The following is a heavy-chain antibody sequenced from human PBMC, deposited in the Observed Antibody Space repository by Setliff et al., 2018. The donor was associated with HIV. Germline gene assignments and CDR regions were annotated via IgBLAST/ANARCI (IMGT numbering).Heavy chain of an antibody. Sequence: ASVKVSCKASGYTFTSSDINWVRQATGQGLEWMGWMNPNSGNTGYAQKFQGRVTMTRDTSIRTAYMELSSLRSEDTAVYYCATVLRRQLGNWGQGTLVTVSS. J-gene: IGHJ4*02. CDR3: ATVLRRQLGN. D-gene: IGHD3-3*02. CDR2: MNPNSGNT. V-gene: IGHV1-8*02. CDR1: GYTFTSSD.